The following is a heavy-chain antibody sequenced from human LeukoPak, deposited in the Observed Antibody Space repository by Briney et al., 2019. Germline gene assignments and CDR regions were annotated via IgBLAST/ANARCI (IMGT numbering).Heavy chain of an antibody. D-gene: IGHD3-10*01. CDR2: ISYDGSNK. V-gene: IGHV3-30*18. Sequence: GGSLRLSCAAPGFTFSSYGMHWVRQAPGKGLEWVAVISYDGSNKYYADSVKGRFTISRDNSKNTLYLQMNSLRAEDTAVYYCAKDSNPPRGPDYYYYYGMDVWGKGTTVTVSS. CDR3: AKDSNPPRGPDYYYYYGMDV. CDR1: GFTFSSYG. J-gene: IGHJ6*04.